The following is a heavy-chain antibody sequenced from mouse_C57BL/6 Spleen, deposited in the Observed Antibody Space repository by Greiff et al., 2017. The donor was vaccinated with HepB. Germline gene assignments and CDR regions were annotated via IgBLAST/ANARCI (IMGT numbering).Heavy chain of an antibody. V-gene: IGHV1-81*01. CDR2: IYPRSGNT. J-gene: IGHJ3*01. CDR1: GYTFTSYG. D-gene: IGHD2-3*01. CDR3: ARDGSGYYPPWFAY. Sequence: QVQLQQSGAELARPGASVKLSCKASGYTFTSYGISWVKQRTGQGLEWIGEIYPRSGNTYYNEKFKGKATLTADKSSSTAYMELRSLTSEDSAVYFCARDGSGYYPPWFAYWGQGTLVTVSA.